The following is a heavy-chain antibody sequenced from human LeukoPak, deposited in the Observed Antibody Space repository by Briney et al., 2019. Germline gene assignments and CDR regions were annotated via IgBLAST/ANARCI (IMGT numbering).Heavy chain of an antibody. D-gene: IGHD6-13*01. CDR2: INAYNGNT. J-gene: IGHJ4*02. Sequence: ASVKVSCKVSGYTFINFAINWGRQAPGQRPEWMGWINAYNGNTKYSQKFQDRVTITRDTSASTAYMELTNLTSEDTAVYYCARGPRAAADDYWGQGSLVTVSS. CDR1: GYTFINFA. CDR3: ARGPRAAADDY. V-gene: IGHV1-3*01.